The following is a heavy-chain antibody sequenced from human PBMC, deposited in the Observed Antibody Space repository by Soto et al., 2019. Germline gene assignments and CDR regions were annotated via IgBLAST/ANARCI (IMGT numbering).Heavy chain of an antibody. V-gene: IGHV3-74*01. CDR3: AKIEYRSSSADY. CDR2: INSDGSST. J-gene: IGHJ4*02. Sequence: PGGSLRLSCAASGFTFSSYWMHWVRQAPGKGLVWVSRINSDGSSTSYADSVKGRFTISRDNAKNTLYLQMNSLRAEDTAVYYCAKIEYRSSSADYWGQGPLVTVSS. CDR1: GFTFSSYW. D-gene: IGHD6-6*01.